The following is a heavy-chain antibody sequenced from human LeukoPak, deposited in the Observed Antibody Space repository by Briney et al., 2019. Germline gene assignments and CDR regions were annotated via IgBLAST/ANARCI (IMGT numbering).Heavy chain of an antibody. J-gene: IGHJ3*02. CDR2: ISSSGSTI. CDR3: ARERSTMVRGVIIGPHAFDI. V-gene: IGHV3-48*03. Sequence: GGSLRLSCAASGFTFSSYEMNWVRQAPGKGLEWVSYISSSGSTIYYADSVKGRFTISRDNAKNSLYLQMNSLRAEDTAVYYCARERSTMVRGVIIGPHAFDIWGQGTMVTVSS. CDR1: GFTFSSYE. D-gene: IGHD3-10*01.